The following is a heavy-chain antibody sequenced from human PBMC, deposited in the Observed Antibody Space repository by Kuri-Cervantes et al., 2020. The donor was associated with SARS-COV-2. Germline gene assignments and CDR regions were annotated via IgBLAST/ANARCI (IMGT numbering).Heavy chain of an antibody. D-gene: IGHD5-18*01. CDR2: ISPLFGKA. CDR3: TKEKGNTYGFDY. J-gene: IGHJ4*02. CDR1: GGSFRTFI. V-gene: IGHV1-69*13. Sequence: SVKVSCKTSGGSFRTFIISWVRQAPGQGLEWMGGISPLFGKANYAQKFQGRVTITADESTSTVYMEASSLRFEDTAVYYCTKEKGNTYGFDYWGQGTLVTVSS.